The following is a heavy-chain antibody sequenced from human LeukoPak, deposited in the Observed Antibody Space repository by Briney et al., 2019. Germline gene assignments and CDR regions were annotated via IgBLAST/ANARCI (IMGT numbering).Heavy chain of an antibody. Sequence: ASVKISCKASGYTFTSYGISWVRQAPGQGLEWMGWISAYNGNTNYAQKLQGRVTMTTDTSTSTAYMELRSLRSDDTAVYYCARLAPLYSSSWYQSPSDAFDIWGQGTMVTVSS. D-gene: IGHD6-13*01. CDR3: ARLAPLYSSSWYQSPSDAFDI. V-gene: IGHV1-18*01. CDR1: GYTFTSYG. CDR2: ISAYNGNT. J-gene: IGHJ3*02.